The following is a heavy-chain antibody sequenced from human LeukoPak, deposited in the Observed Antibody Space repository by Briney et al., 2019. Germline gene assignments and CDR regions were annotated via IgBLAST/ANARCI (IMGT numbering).Heavy chain of an antibody. CDR1: GGTFSSYA. CDR2: IIPIFGTA. J-gene: IGHJ4*02. CDR3: ARALSEYSSSWGGY. D-gene: IGHD6-6*01. V-gene: IGHV1-69*13. Sequence: SVKVSCKASGGTFSSYAISWVRQAPGQGLEWMGGIIPIFGTANYAQKFQGRVTITADESTSTAYMELSSLRYEETAVYYCARALSEYSSSWGGYWGQGTLVTVSS.